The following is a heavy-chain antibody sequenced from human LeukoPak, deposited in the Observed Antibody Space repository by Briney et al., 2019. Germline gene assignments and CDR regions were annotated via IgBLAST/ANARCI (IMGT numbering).Heavy chain of an antibody. D-gene: IGHD3-9*01. V-gene: IGHV3-74*01. Sequence: PGGSLRLSCAASGFTFSSYWMHWVRQAPGKGLVWVSRINSDGSSTSYADSVKGRFTISRDNAKNSLYLQMNSLRAEDTALYYCAKDTNYDILTGYYFWGQGTLVTVSS. CDR2: INSDGSST. CDR1: GFTFSSYW. J-gene: IGHJ4*02. CDR3: AKDTNYDILTGYYF.